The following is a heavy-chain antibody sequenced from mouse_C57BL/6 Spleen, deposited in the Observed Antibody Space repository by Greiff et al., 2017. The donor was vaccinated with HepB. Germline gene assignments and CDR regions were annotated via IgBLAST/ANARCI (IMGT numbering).Heavy chain of an antibody. CDR1: GFTFSSYA. CDR3: TRERGYYGSSPFAY. Sequence: EVKLVESGEGLVKPGGSLKLSCAASGFTFSSYAMSWVRQTPEKRLEWVAYISSGGDYIYYADTVKGRFTISRDNARNTLYLQMSSRKSEDTAMYYCTRERGYYGSSPFAYWGQGTLVTVSA. D-gene: IGHD1-1*01. J-gene: IGHJ3*01. V-gene: IGHV5-9-1*02. CDR2: ISSGGDYI.